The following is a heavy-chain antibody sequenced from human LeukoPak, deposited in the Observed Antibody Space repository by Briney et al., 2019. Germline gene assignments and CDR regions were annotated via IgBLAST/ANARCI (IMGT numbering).Heavy chain of an antibody. CDR3: AREGEVWFGELFHRAEYGYIDY. Sequence: PGGSLRLSCAASGFTFSSYSMNWVRLAPGKGLEWVSSISSSSSYIYYADSVKGRFTISRDNAKNSLYLQMNSLRAEDTAVYYCAREGEVWFGELFHRAEYGYIDYWGQGTLVTVSS. D-gene: IGHD3-10*01. J-gene: IGHJ4*02. CDR1: GFTFSSYS. V-gene: IGHV3-21*01. CDR2: ISSSSSYI.